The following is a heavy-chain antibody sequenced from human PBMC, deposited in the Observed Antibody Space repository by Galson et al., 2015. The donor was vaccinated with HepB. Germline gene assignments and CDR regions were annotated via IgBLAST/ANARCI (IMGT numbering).Heavy chain of an antibody. Sequence: SVKVSCKASGGTFSSYTISWVRQAPGQGLEWMGRIIPILGIANYAQKFQGRVTITADKSTSTAYMELSSLRSEDTAVYYCARDLSSGLTRGYWYFDLWGRGTLVTVSS. CDR3: ARDLSSGLTRGYWYFDL. V-gene: IGHV1-69*04. D-gene: IGHD3-22*01. CDR1: GGTFSSYT. CDR2: IIPILGIA. J-gene: IGHJ2*01.